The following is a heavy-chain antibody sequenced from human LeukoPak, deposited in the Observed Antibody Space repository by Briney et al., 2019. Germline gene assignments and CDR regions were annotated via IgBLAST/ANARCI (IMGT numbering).Heavy chain of an antibody. CDR3: ARGTNNDY. V-gene: IGHV3-7*01. Sequence: GGSLRLSCAASGFTFVSYWMSWVRQAPGKGLEWVAYIKKDGSGKSYVDSVKGRFTISRDNAKNSLYLQMNSLRAEDTAVYYCARGTNNDYWGQGTLVTVSS. CDR2: IKKDGSGK. J-gene: IGHJ4*02. CDR1: GFTFVSYW.